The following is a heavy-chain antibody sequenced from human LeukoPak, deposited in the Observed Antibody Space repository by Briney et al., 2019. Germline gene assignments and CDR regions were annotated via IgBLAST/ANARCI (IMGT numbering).Heavy chain of an antibody. J-gene: IGHJ3*02. V-gene: IGHV4-4*02. CDR1: GGSISNSNW. Sequence: SETLSLTCAVSGGSISNSNWWSLVRQPPGKGLEWIGEIYHSGSTNFNPSLKSRVTISVDKSINHFSLKLTSVTAADTAVYFCARESVYGGRDYLFDIWGQGTMVTVSS. D-gene: IGHD1-26*01. CDR2: IYHSGST. CDR3: ARESVYGGRDYLFDI.